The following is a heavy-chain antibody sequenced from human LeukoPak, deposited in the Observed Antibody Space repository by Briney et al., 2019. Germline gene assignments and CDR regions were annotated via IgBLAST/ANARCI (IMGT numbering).Heavy chain of an antibody. V-gene: IGHV4-61*05. Sequence: SETLSLTCTVSGGSISSSSYYWGWIRQPPGKGLEWIGYIYYSGSTNYNPSLKSRVTISVDTSKNQFSLKLSSVTAADTAVYYCARAINPDYNWFDPWGQGTLVTVSS. J-gene: IGHJ5*02. CDR2: IYYSGST. CDR3: ARAINPDYNWFDP. D-gene: IGHD2-21*02. CDR1: GGSISSSSYY.